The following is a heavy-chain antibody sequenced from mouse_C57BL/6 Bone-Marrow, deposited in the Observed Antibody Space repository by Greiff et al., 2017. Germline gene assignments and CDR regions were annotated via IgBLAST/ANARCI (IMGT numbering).Heavy chain of an antibody. V-gene: IGHV1-62-2*01. D-gene: IGHD1-1*01. J-gene: IGHJ2*01. Sequence: QVQLQQSGAELVRPGASVKLSCKASGYTFTEYTIHWVKQRSGQGLEWIGWFYPGSGSIKYNEKFKDKATLTADKSSSTVYMELSRVTSEDSAVYFCARHGHYYYGSSYYFDYWGQGTTLTVSS. CDR1: GYTFTEYT. CDR2: FYPGSGSI. CDR3: ARHGHYYYGSSYYFDY.